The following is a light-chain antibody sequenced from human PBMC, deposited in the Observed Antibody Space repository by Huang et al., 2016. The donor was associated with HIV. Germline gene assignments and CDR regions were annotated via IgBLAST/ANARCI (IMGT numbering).Light chain of an antibody. J-gene: IGKJ2*02. CDR3: MQSIHLRT. V-gene: IGKV2-29*02. Sequence: IVMTQTPLSLSVTPGQPATISCKSNQSLLLGDGKTYLYWYLQRAGQSPQPLIYEVSSRFSGVPDRFSGSGSGTDFTLKSSRVEAGDVGIYYCMQSIHLRTFGQGTKLEIK. CDR2: EVS. CDR1: QSLLLGDGKTY.